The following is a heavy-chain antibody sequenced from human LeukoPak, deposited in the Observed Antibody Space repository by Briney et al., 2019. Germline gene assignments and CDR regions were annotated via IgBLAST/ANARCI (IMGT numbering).Heavy chain of an antibody. Sequence: SETLSLTCTVSGGSISSSSYYWGWIRQPPGKGLEWIGSIYYSWSTYYNPSLKSRVTISVDTSKNQFSLKLSSVTAADTAVYYCARDRDIAAAGTPYFYYYYYMDVWGKGTTVTVSS. D-gene: IGHD6-13*01. CDR3: ARDRDIAAAGTPYFYYYYYMDV. J-gene: IGHJ6*03. CDR1: GGSISSSSYY. CDR2: IYYSWST. V-gene: IGHV4-39*07.